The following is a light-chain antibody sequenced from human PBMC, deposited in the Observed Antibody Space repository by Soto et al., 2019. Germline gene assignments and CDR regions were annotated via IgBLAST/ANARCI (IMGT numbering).Light chain of an antibody. V-gene: IGKV3-11*01. Sequence: EIMLTQSPSTVSLSPGERATLSCRASQSIGTYLAWYQQKPGLAPRLLFYDASKRATGIPARFSGSGSGTDFTLTISSLEPEDLAVYYCQQRASWPPSLTFGGGTKVEIK. CDR3: QQRASWPPSLT. J-gene: IGKJ4*01. CDR2: DAS. CDR1: QSIGTY.